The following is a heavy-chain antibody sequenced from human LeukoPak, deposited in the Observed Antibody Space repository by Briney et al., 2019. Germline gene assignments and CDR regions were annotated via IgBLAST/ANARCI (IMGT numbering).Heavy chain of an antibody. CDR3: AKDIRAYGSGPPDYYFDY. J-gene: IGHJ4*02. D-gene: IGHD3-10*01. V-gene: IGHV3-9*01. CDR1: GFTFDDYA. CDR2: ISWNSGSI. Sequence: GRSLRLSCAASGFTFDDYAMHWVRQAPGKGLEWVSGISWNSGSIGYADSVKGRFTISRDNAKNSLYLQMNSLRAEDTALYYCAKDIRAYGSGPPDYYFDYWGQGTLVTVSS.